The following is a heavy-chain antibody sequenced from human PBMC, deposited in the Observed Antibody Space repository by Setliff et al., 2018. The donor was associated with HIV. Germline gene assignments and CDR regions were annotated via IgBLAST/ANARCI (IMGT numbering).Heavy chain of an antibody. CDR1: GFTFARYW. CDR3: HSGYDTEEQSYFDY. J-gene: IGHJ4*02. D-gene: IGHD5-12*01. V-gene: IGHV3-74*01. CDR2: VNSDGSSK. Sequence: SLRLPCAASGFTFARYWVHWVRQAPGKGLVWVSRVNSDGSSKTYADSVKDRFTISRDNAKNTLYLQMNSLRAEDTGVYYCHSGYDTEEQSYFDYWGQGTLVTVS.